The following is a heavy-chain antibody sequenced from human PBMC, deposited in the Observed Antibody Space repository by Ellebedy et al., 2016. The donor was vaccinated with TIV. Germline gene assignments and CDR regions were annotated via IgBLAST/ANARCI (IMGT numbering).Heavy chain of an antibody. CDR2: INPNSGGT. Sequence: ASVKVSXKASGYTFTGYYMHWVRQAPGQGLEWMGWINPNSGGTNYAQKFRGRVTMTRDTSISTAYMELSRLRSDDTAVYYCARDQEIVVVVAATSQLYYYGMDVWGQGTTVTVSS. CDR3: ARDQEIVVVVAATSQLYYYGMDV. J-gene: IGHJ6*02. CDR1: GYTFTGYY. D-gene: IGHD2-15*01. V-gene: IGHV1-2*02.